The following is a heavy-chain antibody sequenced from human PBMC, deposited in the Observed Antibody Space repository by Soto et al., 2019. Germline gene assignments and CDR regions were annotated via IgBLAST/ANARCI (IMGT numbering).Heavy chain of an antibody. Sequence: SETLSLTCTVSGGSISSYYWSWIRQPPGKGLEWIGYIYYSGSTNYNPSLKSRVTISVDTSKNQFSLKLSSVTAADTAVYYCARVGQTYYDYIWGSYFDYWGQGTLVTVSS. CDR1: GGSISSYY. CDR2: IYYSGST. V-gene: IGHV4-59*01. CDR3: ARVGQTYYDYIWGSYFDY. D-gene: IGHD3-16*01. J-gene: IGHJ4*02.